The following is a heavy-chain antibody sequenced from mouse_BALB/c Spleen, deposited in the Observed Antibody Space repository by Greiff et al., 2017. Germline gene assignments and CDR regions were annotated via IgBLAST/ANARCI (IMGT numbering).Heavy chain of an antibody. J-gene: IGHJ4*01. CDR3: ARSRYYAMDY. CDR2: IYPGNVNT. V-gene: IGHV1S56*01. CDR1: GYTFTSYY. Sequence: QVQLQQSGPELVKPGASVRISCKASGYTFTSYYIHWVKQRPGQGLEWIGWIYPGNVNTKYNEKFKGKATLTADKSSSTAYMQLSSLTSEDSAVYFCARSRYYAMDYWGQGTSVTVSS.